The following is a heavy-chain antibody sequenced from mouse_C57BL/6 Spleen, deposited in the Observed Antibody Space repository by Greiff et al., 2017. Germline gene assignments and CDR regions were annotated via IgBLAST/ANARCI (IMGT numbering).Heavy chain of an antibody. Sequence: QVQLKESGPELVKPGASVKISCKASGYAFSSSWMNWVKQRPGKGLEWIGRIYPGDGDTNYNGKFKGKATLTADKSSSTAYMQLSSLTSEDSAVYFCAREFITTVVAKDYFDYWGQGTTLTVSS. J-gene: IGHJ2*01. V-gene: IGHV1-82*01. CDR1: GYAFSSSW. D-gene: IGHD1-1*01. CDR2: IYPGDGDT. CDR3: AREFITTVVAKDYFDY.